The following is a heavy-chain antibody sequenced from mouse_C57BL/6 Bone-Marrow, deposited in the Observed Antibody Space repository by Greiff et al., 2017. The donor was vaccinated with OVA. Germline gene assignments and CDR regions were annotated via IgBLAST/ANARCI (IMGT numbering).Heavy chain of an antibody. V-gene: IGHV1-64*01. CDR2: IHPNSGST. CDR1: GYTFTSYW. J-gene: IGHJ2*01. Sequence: QVQLQQPGAELVKPGASVKLSCKASGYTFTSYWMHWVKQRPGQGLEWIGMIHPNSGSTNYNEKFKSKATLTVDKSSSTAYMQLSSLTSEDSAVYYCAREVTTVVADDWGKGTTLTVSS. D-gene: IGHD1-1*01. CDR3: AREVTTVVADD.